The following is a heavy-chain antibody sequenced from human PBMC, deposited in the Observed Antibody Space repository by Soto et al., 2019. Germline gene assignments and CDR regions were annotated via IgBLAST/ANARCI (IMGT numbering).Heavy chain of an antibody. CDR2: ISSSSSYI. V-gene: IGHV3-21*01. CDR1: GFTFSSHS. Sequence: GGSLRLSCAASGFTFSSHSMNWVRQAPGKGLEWVSSISSSSSYIHYADSVKGRFTISRDNAKNSLYLQMNSLRAEDTAVYYCAREPITMIVTIPPADALDIWGQATMVTVSS. J-gene: IGHJ3*02. D-gene: IGHD3-22*01. CDR3: AREPITMIVTIPPADALDI.